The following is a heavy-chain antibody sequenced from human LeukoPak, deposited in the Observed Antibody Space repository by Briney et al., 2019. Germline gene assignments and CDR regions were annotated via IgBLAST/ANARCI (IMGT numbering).Heavy chain of an antibody. Sequence: GGSLRLSCAASGFTFSSYSMSWVRQAPGKGLEWVSYISSSSSTIYYADSVKGRFTISRDNAKNSLYLQMNSLRAEDTAVYYCAKANYDGGFDYWGQGTLVTVSS. D-gene: IGHD3-3*01. CDR1: GFTFSSYS. V-gene: IGHV3-48*01. CDR2: ISSSSSTI. CDR3: AKANYDGGFDY. J-gene: IGHJ4*02.